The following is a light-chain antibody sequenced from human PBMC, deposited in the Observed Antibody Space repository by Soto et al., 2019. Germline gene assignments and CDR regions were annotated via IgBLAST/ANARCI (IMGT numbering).Light chain of an antibody. Sequence: QSALTQPPSASGSPGQSVTISCTGTYSDVGGYNYVSWYQQHPGKAPKLVIYEGIQRPSGVPDRFSGSRSGNTASLTVSRLQAEDEADYYCSSNVSGTNSKIFGGGTKLTVL. V-gene: IGLV2-8*01. J-gene: IGLJ2*01. CDR3: SSNVSGTNSKI. CDR2: EGI. CDR1: YSDVGGYNY.